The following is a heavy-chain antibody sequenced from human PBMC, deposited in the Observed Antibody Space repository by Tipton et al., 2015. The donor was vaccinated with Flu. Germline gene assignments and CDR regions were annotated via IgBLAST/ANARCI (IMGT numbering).Heavy chain of an antibody. D-gene: IGHD3-10*02. CDR2: VYYSGTT. Sequence: TLSLTCTVSYNSISTYSWAWIRQPPAKGLEWIGYVYYSGTTNYNPSLKSRVTMSVDTSKTQLSLKLSSVTAADTAVYYCARLSYYDVDLKNFYFDYWGQGALVTVSS. V-gene: IGHV4-59*08. CDR1: YNSISTYS. CDR3: ARLSYYDVDLKNFYFDY. J-gene: IGHJ4*02.